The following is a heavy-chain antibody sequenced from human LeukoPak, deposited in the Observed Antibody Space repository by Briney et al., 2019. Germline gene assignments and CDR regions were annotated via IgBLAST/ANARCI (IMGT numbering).Heavy chain of an antibody. Sequence: PGGSLRLSCAASGFTFSSYGMHWVRQAPGKGLEWVAFIRYDGSADSVKGRFTISRDNSKNTLYLQMNSLRAEDTAVYYCAKKGSGWDYRGQGTLVTVSS. V-gene: IGHV3-30*02. J-gene: IGHJ4*02. CDR3: AKKGSGWDY. CDR1: GFTFSSYG. D-gene: IGHD6-19*01. CDR2: IRYDGS.